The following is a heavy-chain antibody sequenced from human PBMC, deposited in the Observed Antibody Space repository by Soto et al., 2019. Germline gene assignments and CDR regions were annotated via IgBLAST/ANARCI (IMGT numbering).Heavy chain of an antibody. J-gene: IGHJ6*02. V-gene: IGHV1-18*01. Sequence: QVQLVQSGAEVKKPGASVKVSCKASGYTFTSYGISWVRQAPGQGLEWMGWISAYNGNTNYAQKLQGRVTMTTDTATSTAYMELRRLRSDATAVYYCASFSIAAADPYGMDVWGQGTTVTVSS. CDR2: ISAYNGNT. D-gene: IGHD6-13*01. CDR1: GYTFTSYG. CDR3: ASFSIAAADPYGMDV.